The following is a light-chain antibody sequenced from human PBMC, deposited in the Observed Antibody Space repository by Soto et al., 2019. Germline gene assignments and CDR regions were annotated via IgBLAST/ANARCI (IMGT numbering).Light chain of an antibody. CDR2: DAT. J-gene: IGKJ2*01. V-gene: IGKV3-11*01. CDR3: HLRDDCPPIYT. CDR1: HSANNY. Sequence: VLTQSPVTLSLSPGETASLSCRASHSANNYLAWYQQKPGQAPRLLIYDATRRATGIPARFSGSGSGTDFTLTISSLEPEDFAVYYCHLRDDCPPIYTFGQGTRLEI.